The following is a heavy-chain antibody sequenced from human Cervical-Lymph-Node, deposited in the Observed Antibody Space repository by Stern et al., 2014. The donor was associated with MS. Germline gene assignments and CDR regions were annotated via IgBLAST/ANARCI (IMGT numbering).Heavy chain of an antibody. CDR3: AKDLSDSDNYYGMDV. J-gene: IGHJ6*02. CDR2: ISWSSNNI. CDR1: GFTFDDSA. V-gene: IGHV3-9*01. Sequence: VQLVASGGGLVQPGRSLPLSCVASGFTFDDSAMHWVRQTPGKGLEWVSGISWSSNNIAYADSVKGRFTISRDNAKNSLYLQMNSLRAEDTALYYCAKDLSDSDNYYGMDVWGQGTTVTVSS. D-gene: IGHD2-21*02.